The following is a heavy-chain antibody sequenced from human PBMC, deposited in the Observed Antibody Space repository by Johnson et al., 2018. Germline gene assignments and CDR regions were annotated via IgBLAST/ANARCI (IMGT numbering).Heavy chain of an antibody. J-gene: IGHJ1*01. D-gene: IGHD1-26*01. CDR2: ISSSSSTI. CDR3: GREVGATLAEYFQH. V-gene: IGHV3-48*02. Sequence: QLVQSGGGVVQPGRSLRLSCAASGFTFSSYGMHWVRQAPGKGLEWDSYISSSSSTIYYADSVKGRFTISRDNAKNSLYLQMNSLREEDTAVYYCGREVGATLAEYFQHWGQGTLVTVSS. CDR1: GFTFSSYG.